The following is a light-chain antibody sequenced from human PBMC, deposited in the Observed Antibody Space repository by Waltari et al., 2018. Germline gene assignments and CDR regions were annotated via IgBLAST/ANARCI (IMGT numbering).Light chain of an antibody. CDR1: QSVTNN. V-gene: IGKV3-15*01. CDR3: QQYNNWPLT. Sequence: EIIMTQSPATLSLFPGERATLSCRASQSVTNNLAWYQQKPGQAPRLLIYGASTRATSIPARISGSGSGTEFTLTISSLQSEDFAFYYCQQYNNWPLTFGGGTKVEIK. J-gene: IGKJ4*01. CDR2: GAS.